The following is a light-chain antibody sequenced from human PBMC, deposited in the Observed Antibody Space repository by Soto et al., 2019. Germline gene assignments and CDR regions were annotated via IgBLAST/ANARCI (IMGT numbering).Light chain of an antibody. Sequence: QSALTQPASLSGSPGQSITISCTGTSSDVGAYNYVSWYQQHPGKAPKLMIYDVSNRPSGVSNRFSGSKSGNTASLTISGLQAEDEADYYCSSYTSSSTLYVFGTGTKVTVL. J-gene: IGLJ1*01. CDR1: SSDVGAYNY. CDR3: SSYTSSSTLYV. V-gene: IGLV2-14*01. CDR2: DVS.